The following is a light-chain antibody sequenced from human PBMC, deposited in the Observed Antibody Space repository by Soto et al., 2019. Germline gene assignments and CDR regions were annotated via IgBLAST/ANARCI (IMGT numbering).Light chain of an antibody. J-gene: IGKJ1*01. V-gene: IGKV1-9*01. CDR3: QQLNSYRWT. Sequence: DIQLTQSPSFLSASVGDRVTITCRASQGISSYLAWYQQKPGKAPKLLIYAASTLPSGVPSRFSGSGSGTEFTLTISSLQPEDFATYYCQQLNSYRWTFGQGTKGEI. CDR1: QGISSY. CDR2: AAS.